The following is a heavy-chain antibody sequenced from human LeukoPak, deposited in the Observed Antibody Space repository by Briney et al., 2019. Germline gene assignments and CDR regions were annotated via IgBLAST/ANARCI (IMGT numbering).Heavy chain of an antibody. CDR3: ASGIYYTSVHTWSPV. V-gene: IGHV3-21*01. D-gene: IGHD1-26*01. CDR2: ISSSSTYI. Sequence: GGSLGLSCAASGFTFSSYSMNWVRQAPGKGLEWVSSISSSSTYIYYTDSVKGRFTLSRDDASNSLALQMNSLRAEDTAVYYCASGIYYTSVHTWSPVWGQGTLVTVSS. CDR1: GFTFSSYS. J-gene: IGHJ4*02.